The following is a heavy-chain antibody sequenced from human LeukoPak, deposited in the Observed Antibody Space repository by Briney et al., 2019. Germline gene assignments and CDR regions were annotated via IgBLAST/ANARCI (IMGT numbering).Heavy chain of an antibody. CDR2: ITGTGGK. V-gene: IGHV3-23*01. Sequence: PGGSLRLSCAVSGFTPTNHGVSWVRQAPGKGLEWVSIITGTGGKYYGDSVKGRFVLSRDNSKNTVYMQMSSLRAEDTATYYCAKDYCRDGNCPFPFLDSWGQGTQVTVSS. CDR1: GFTPTNHG. CDR3: AKDYCRDGNCPFPFLDS. J-gene: IGHJ4*02. D-gene: IGHD2-15*01.